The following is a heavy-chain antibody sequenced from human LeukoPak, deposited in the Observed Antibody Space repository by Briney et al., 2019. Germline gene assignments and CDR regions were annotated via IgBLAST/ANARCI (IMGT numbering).Heavy chain of an antibody. D-gene: IGHD3-22*01. CDR1: GGSISSYY. CDR3: ARLRALSYYDSSGDLYYFEY. CDR2: IYYSGIT. V-gene: IGHV4-59*01. Sequence: PSETLSLTCTVSGGSISSYYWSWLRQPPEKGLEWIGFIYYSGITDYNPSLKSRVTISVDTSKNQFSLKLTSVTAADTAVYYCARLRALSYYDSSGDLYYFEYWGQGTLVTVSS. J-gene: IGHJ4*02.